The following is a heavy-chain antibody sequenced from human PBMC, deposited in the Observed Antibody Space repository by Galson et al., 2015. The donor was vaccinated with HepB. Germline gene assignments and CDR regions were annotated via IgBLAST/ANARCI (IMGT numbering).Heavy chain of an antibody. J-gene: IGHJ4*02. Sequence: SGAEVKKPEESLRISCKASGYSFTSYWIVWVRQMPGRGLEWMGIIYPGDSDARYSPSFQGQVTMSADKSISTAYLQWSSLKVSDTAMYYCARHADYYDTSGYYTIRHFDYWGQGTLVTVSS. V-gene: IGHV5-51*01. D-gene: IGHD3-22*01. CDR2: IYPGDSDA. CDR3: ARHADYYDTSGYYTIRHFDY. CDR1: GYSFTSYW.